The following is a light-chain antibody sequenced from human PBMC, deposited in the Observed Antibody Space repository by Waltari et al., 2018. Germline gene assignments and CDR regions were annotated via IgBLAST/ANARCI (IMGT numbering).Light chain of an antibody. CDR2: GVS. CDR1: DSDIVPYNY. J-gene: IGLJ3*02. Sequence: QSALTQPASVSGSPGQSITISCTGTDSDIVPYNYVPWYQQHPGRAPQLIIYGVSDRPSGVSNRVSGSKSGHTASLTISGLQAEDEADYYCSSFTRSRTWLFGGGTKVTVL. V-gene: IGLV2-14*03. CDR3: SSFTRSRTWL.